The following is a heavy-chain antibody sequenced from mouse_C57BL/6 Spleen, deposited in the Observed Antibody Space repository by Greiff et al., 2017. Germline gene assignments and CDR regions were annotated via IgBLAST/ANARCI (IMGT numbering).Heavy chain of an antibody. CDR1: GYTFTDYE. V-gene: IGHV1-15*01. Sequence: QVQLKESGAELVRPGASVTLSCKASGYTFTDYEMHWVKQTPVHGLEWIGAIDPETGGTAYNQKFKGKAILTADKSSSTAYMELRSLTSEDSAVYYCTRGALITTVVSPFDYWGQGTTLTVSS. CDR3: TRGALITTVVSPFDY. D-gene: IGHD1-1*01. CDR2: IDPETGGT. J-gene: IGHJ2*01.